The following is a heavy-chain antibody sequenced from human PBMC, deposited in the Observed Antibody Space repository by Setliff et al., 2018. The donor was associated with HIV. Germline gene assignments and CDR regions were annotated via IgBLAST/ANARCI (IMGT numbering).Heavy chain of an antibody. J-gene: IGHJ4*02. V-gene: IGHV5-51*01. CDR3: ASLAGDH. CDR1: GYKFSNYW. D-gene: IGHD3-3*02. Sequence: PGESLKISCKGSGYKFSNYWIGWVSQTPGKGLEWMGMIYPGDSDARYRPSFEGRVTMSADKSSSSAYLEWSSLTASDTAMYYCASLAGDHWGQGTLVTVSS. CDR2: IYPGDSDA.